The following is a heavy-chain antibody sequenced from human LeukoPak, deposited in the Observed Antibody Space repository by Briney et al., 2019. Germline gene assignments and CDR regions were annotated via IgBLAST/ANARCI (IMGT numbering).Heavy chain of an antibody. Sequence: GGSLRLSCAASGFTFSTFSMNWVRQAPGKGLEWVSYISSSSRSILYADSVKGRFTISRDNAKNSLYLQMDSLRAEDTALYYYARVEDSGSHWGQGTLVTVSS. D-gene: IGHD1-26*01. CDR1: GFTFSTFS. V-gene: IGHV3-48*04. CDR2: ISSSSRSI. CDR3: ARVEDSGSH. J-gene: IGHJ4*02.